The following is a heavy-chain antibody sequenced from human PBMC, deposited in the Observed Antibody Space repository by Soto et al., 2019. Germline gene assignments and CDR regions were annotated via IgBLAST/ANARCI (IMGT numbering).Heavy chain of an antibody. CDR1: GSSISSGY. D-gene: IGHD3-9*01. V-gene: IGHV4-59*08. CDR3: ASYYDILTGYYGSKY. J-gene: IGHJ4*02. CDR2: NYYSGPA. Sequence: SGTLSLTCTVAGSSISSGYCIWIRKPPGRGLEWIGCNYYSGPANYNPSLESRVTISVDTSKNQFTLKLSSVTAADTAVYYCASYYDILTGYYGSKYWGQGTLVTVSS.